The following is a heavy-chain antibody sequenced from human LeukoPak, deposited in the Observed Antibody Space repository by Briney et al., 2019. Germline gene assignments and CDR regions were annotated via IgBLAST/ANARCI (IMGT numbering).Heavy chain of an antibody. V-gene: IGHV3-38-3*01. CDR2: ISGGRT. CDR3: AKRGPGYDKSTYPPHYFDY. D-gene: IGHD3-22*01. J-gene: IGHJ4*02. Sequence: GGSLRLSCAASGFAVSSNEMSWVRQAPGKGLEWVSAISGGRTDYADSVKGRFTISRDNSKNTLYLQMNSLRAEDTAVYYCAKRGPGYDKSTYPPHYFDYWGQGTLVTVSS. CDR1: GFAVSSNE.